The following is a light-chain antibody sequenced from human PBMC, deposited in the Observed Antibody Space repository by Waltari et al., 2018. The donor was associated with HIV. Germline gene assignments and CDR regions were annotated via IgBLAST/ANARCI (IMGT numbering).Light chain of an antibody. J-gene: IGLJ2*01. CDR3: GTWDSSLSAGV. CDR1: RSNIGNNY. CDR2: DKD. Sequence: QSVLTQPPSVSAAPGQKVTISCSGNRSNIGNNYVSWYQPVPGTAPKLLIYDKDNRRSGIPDRVSASKSGTSATLGITGLQTGDEADYYCGTWDSSLSAGVFGGGTKLTVL. V-gene: IGLV1-51*01.